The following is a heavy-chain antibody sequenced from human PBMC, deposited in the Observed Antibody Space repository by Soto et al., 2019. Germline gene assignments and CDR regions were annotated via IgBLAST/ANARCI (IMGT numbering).Heavy chain of an antibody. CDR1: GGSISSGGYS. CDR2: IYHSGST. Sequence: SETLSLTCAVSGGSISSGGYSWSWIRQPPGKGLEWIGYIYHSGSTYYNPSLKSRVTISVDRSKNQFSLKLSSVTAADTAVYYCARHVQWSFKSNFDYRGQRTLVTVSS. D-gene: IGHD6-19*01. CDR3: ARHVQWSFKSNFDY. V-gene: IGHV4-30-2*01. J-gene: IGHJ4*02.